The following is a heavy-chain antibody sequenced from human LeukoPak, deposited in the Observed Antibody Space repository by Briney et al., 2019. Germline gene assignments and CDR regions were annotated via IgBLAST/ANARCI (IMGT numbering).Heavy chain of an antibody. J-gene: IGHJ4*02. D-gene: IGHD3-22*01. V-gene: IGHV4-4*09. CDR1: GGSFSGYY. CDR3: ARLSADNYDSSEY. CDR2: IYTSGST. Sequence: SETLSLTCAVYGGSFSGYYWSWIRQPPGKGLEWIGYIYTSGSTNYNPSLKSRVTISVDTSKNQFSLKLSSVTAADTAVYYCARLSADNYDSSEYWGQGTLVTVSS.